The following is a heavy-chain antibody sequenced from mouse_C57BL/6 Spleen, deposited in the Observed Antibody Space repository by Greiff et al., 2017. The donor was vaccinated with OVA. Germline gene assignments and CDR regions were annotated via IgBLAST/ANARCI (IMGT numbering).Heavy chain of an antibody. CDR3: ARGAWDGVYFDY. CDR2: IHPNSGST. J-gene: IGHJ2*01. D-gene: IGHD4-1*01. V-gene: IGHV1-64*01. Sequence: QVQLKQPGAELVKPGASVKLSCKASGYTFTSYWMHWVKQRPGQGLEWIGMIHPNSGSTNYNEKFKSKATLTVDKSSSTAYMQLSSLTSEDSAVYYCARGAWDGVYFDYWGQGTTLTVSS. CDR1: GYTFTSYW.